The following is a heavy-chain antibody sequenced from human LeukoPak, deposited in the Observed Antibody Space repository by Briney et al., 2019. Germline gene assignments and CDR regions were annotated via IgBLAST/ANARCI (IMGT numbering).Heavy chain of an antibody. CDR2: INHSGST. V-gene: IGHV4-34*01. D-gene: IGHD5-24*01. CDR3: ARGRRDGYKVRRYFDY. CDR1: SGSFSGYY. Sequence: PSETLSLTCAVYSGSFSGYYWSWIRQPPGKGLEWIGEINHSGSTNYNPSLKSRVTISVDTSKNQFSLKLSSVTAADTAVYYCARGRRDGYKVRRYFDYWGQGTLVTVSS. J-gene: IGHJ4*02.